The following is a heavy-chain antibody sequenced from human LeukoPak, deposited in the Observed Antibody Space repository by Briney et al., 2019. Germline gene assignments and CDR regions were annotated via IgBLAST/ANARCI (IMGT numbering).Heavy chain of an antibody. CDR2: ISYDGSNK. CDR1: GFTFSSYA. Sequence: GGSLRLSCAASGFTFSSYAMHWVRQAPGKGLEWVAVISYDGSNKYYADSVKGRFTISRDNSKNTVYLQMNSLRAEDTAVYYCARDHTGYCSSTSCPRDYYYYYGMDVWGQGTTVTVSS. J-gene: IGHJ6*02. V-gene: IGHV3-30-3*01. CDR3: ARDHTGYCSSTSCPRDYYYYYGMDV. D-gene: IGHD2-2*01.